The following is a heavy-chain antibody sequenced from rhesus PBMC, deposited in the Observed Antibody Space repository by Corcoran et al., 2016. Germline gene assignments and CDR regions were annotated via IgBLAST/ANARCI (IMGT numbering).Heavy chain of an antibody. V-gene: IGHV4-80*01. Sequence: QVQLQESGPGLVKPSETLSLTCAVSGGSFSSYWWSWIRQPPGKGLEWSGEINGNSGSTNYNPSLKSRVTISKDASKNQCSLKLSSVTAADTAVYYCARYLIIPYNRFDVWGPGVLVTVSS. J-gene: IGHJ5-1*01. CDR2: INGNSGST. D-gene: IGHD3-22*01. CDR3: ARYLIIPYNRFDV. CDR1: GGSFSSYW.